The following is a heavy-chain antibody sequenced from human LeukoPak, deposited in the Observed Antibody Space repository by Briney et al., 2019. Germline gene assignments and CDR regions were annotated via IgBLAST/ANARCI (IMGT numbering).Heavy chain of an antibody. CDR3: ARDTSAYLDY. Sequence: GGSLRLSCAASGSTFRNYGMHWVRQAPGKGLEWVTVIWYDGSIKYYSDSVKGRFTISRDNSKNMVYLQMNSLRGEDTAVYYCARDTSAYLDYWGQGTLVTVPS. CDR1: GSTFRNYG. V-gene: IGHV3-33*01. CDR2: IWYDGSIK. J-gene: IGHJ4*02.